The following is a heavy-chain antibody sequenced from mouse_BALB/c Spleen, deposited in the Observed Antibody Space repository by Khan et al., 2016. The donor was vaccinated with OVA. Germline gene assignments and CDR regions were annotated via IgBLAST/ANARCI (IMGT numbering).Heavy chain of an antibody. CDR3: ARPSYDPRDFEV. Sequence: VQLKESGAELVKPGASVKLSCTASGFNIKDAYLHWVKQRFEQGLEWSGRNVPATGNTQYDPKFQGKASITSDTSSNTSYLQFNSLTSEDTAVYYCARPSYDPRDFEVWGAGTTVTVSS. V-gene: IGHV14-3*02. CDR2: NVPATGNT. CDR1: GFNIKDAY. J-gene: IGHJ1*01. D-gene: IGHD2-3*01.